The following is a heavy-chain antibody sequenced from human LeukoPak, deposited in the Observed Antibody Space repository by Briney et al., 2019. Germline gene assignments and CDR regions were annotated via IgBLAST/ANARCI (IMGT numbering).Heavy chain of an antibody. J-gene: IGHJ6*02. CDR3: ARHGQGADLGVYYYYYYGMDV. Sequence: SETLSLTCTVSGGSISSYYWSWIRQPPGKGLEWIGYIYYSGSTNYNPSLKSRVTISVDTSKNQFSLKLSSVTAADTAVYYCARHGQGADLGVYYYYYYGMDVWGQGTTVTVSS. V-gene: IGHV4-59*08. CDR2: IYYSGST. D-gene: IGHD3-16*01. CDR1: GGSISSYY.